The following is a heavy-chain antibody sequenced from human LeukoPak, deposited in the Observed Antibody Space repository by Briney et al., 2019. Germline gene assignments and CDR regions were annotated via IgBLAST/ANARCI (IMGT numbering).Heavy chain of an antibody. J-gene: IGHJ4*02. CDR1: GGSLSGYY. CDR3: ARLTLTGSLN. V-gene: IGHV4-34*01. Sequence: PSETLSLTCAVYGGSLSGYYWSWIRQPPGKGLEWIGEINHSGSTNYNPSLKSRVTISVDTSKNQFSLKLSSVTAADTAVYYCARLTLTGSLNWGQGTLVTVSS. D-gene: IGHD7-27*01. CDR2: INHSGST.